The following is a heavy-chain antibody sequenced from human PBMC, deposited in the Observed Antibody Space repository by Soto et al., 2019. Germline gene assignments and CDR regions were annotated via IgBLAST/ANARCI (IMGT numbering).Heavy chain of an antibody. J-gene: IGHJ6*02. V-gene: IGHV1-69*01. CDR3: ARNLRYFGSGSFFRGMDV. CDR1: GDTFGSYA. CDR2: IVPFIHTS. D-gene: IGHD3-10*01. Sequence: QEVLVQSGAEVKKPGSSVKVSCKTSGDTFGSYAISWVRQAPGQGLEWMGGIVPFIHTSNYAQKFQGRVKISADESTTTVHMDVSSLTSEDTAVYYCARNLRYFGSGSFFRGMDVWGQGTTVTVSS.